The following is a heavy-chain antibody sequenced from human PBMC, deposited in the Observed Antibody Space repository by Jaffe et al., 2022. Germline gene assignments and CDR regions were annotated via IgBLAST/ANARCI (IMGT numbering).Heavy chain of an antibody. CDR1: GGSISSSSYY. Sequence: QLQLQESGPGLVKPSETLSLTCTVSGGSISSSSYYWGWIRQPPGKGLEWIGSIYYSGSTYYNPSLKSRVTISVDTSKNQFSLKLSSVTAADTAVYYCARPTYYDFWSGYYTGDAFDIWGQGTMVTVSS. CDR2: IYYSGST. CDR3: ARPTYYDFWSGYYTGDAFDI. V-gene: IGHV4-39*01. J-gene: IGHJ3*02. D-gene: IGHD3-3*01.